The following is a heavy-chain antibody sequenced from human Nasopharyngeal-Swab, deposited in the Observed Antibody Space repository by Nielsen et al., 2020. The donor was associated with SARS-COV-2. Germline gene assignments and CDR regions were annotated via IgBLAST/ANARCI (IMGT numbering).Heavy chain of an antibody. V-gene: IGHV4-30-4*01. J-gene: IGHJ6*03. CDR2: IYHTGST. Sequence: SETLSLTCSVSGDSISRGDYYWSWIRQSPVKGLEWIGYIYHTGSTSYNPSLRGRLIISSDASKNQFSLRLSSVTATDTAMYYCARRRGPAYYYYMDVWGKGTPVTVSS. CDR3: ARRRGPAYYYYMDV. CDR1: GDSISRGDYY.